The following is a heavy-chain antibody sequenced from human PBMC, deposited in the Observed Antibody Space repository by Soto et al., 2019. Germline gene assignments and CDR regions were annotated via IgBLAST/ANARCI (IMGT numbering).Heavy chain of an antibody. J-gene: IGHJ3*02. CDR3: ARVYCSGGSCYAAFDI. CDR1: GYTFTSYD. CDR2: MNPNSGNT. Sequence: ASVKVSCKASGYTFTSYDINWVRQATGQGLEWMGWMNPNSGNTGYAQKFQGRVTMTRNTSISTAYMELSSLRSEDTAVYYCARVYCSGGSCYAAFDIWGQGTMVTVSS. V-gene: IGHV1-8*01. D-gene: IGHD2-15*01.